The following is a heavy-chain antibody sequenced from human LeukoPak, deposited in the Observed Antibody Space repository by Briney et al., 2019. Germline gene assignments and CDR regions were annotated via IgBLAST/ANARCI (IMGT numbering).Heavy chain of an antibody. CDR3: ARQISTGYNFDF. J-gene: IGHJ4*01. V-gene: IGHV4-61*01. CDR2: IYYSGST. D-gene: IGHD5-24*01. Sequence: SETLSLTCTVSGGSVSSGSYYWSWIRQPPGKGLEWIGYIYYSGSTNYNPSLKSRVAMSVDTSKNQFSLKLHSVTAADTGVYYCARQISTGYNFDFWGHGTLVTVSS. CDR1: GGSVSSGSYY.